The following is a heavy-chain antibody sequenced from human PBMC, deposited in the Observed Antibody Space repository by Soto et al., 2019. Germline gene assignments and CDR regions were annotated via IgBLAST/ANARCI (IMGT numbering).Heavy chain of an antibody. D-gene: IGHD2-2*01. J-gene: IGHJ6*02. CDR2: INHSGST. Sequence: QVQLQQWGAGLLKPSETLSLTCAVYGGSFSGYYWSWIRQPPGKGLEWIGEINHSGSTNCNPSLKSRVTISVDTSKNQFSLKLSSVTAADTAVYYCARLPFSSYYGMDVWGQGTKVTVSS. CDR3: ARLPFSSYYGMDV. CDR1: GGSFSGYY. V-gene: IGHV4-34*01.